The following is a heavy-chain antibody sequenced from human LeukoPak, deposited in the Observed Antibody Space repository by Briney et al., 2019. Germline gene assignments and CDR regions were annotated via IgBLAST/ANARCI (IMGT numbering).Heavy chain of an antibody. J-gene: IGHJ4*02. D-gene: IGHD3-10*01. CDR1: GFTFSSYS. Sequence: GGSLRLSCAASGFTFSSYSMNWVRQAPGKGLEWVSSISSSSSYIYYADSVKGRFAISRDNAKNSLYLQMNSLRAEDTAVYYCAREYGSGSPIDYWGQGTLVTVSA. CDR2: ISSSSSYI. V-gene: IGHV3-21*01. CDR3: AREYGSGSPIDY.